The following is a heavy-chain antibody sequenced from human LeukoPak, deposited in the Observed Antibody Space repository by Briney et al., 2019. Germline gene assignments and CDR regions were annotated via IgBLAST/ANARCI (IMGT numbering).Heavy chain of an antibody. CDR3: XXXEYDYXXXXFDY. V-gene: IGHV4-59*01. D-gene: IGHD4-17*01. CDR2: IYYSGST. CDR1: GGSISCYY. J-gene: IGHJ4*02. Sequence: SETLSLTCTVSGGSISCYYWSWIRQPPGKGLEWIGYIYYSGSTNYNPSLKSRVTISVDTSKNQFSLKLSSVTAADTAVYYCXXXEYDYXXXXFDYWGQGTLVTVSS.